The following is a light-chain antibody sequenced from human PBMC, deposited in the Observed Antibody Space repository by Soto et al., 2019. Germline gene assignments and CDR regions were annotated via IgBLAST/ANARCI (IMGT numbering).Light chain of an antibody. CDR3: QQYGSSPWT. J-gene: IGKJ1*01. V-gene: IGKV3-20*01. CDR2: GAS. CDR1: QSVSSSY. Sequence: EIPITHFPATLYVSTGESATLSCRASQSVSSSYLAWYQHKPGEAPRLLIYGASSRDTGIPYRFSGRGSRTDFTLTISRLETEDVEVYCGQQYGSSPWTFGQGTKVDIK.